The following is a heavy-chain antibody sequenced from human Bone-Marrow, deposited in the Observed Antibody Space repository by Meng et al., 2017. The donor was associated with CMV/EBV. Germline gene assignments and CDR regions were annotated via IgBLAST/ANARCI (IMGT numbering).Heavy chain of an antibody. D-gene: IGHD3-3*01. Sequence: CSASGLRFCACGVQWVRLAPGRGLGWVAFIWFDGSNRYYTDSVKGRFTISRDNSKNTLYLQMNSLRAEDTAVYYCAKNYDFSSAMGYWGQGTLVTVSS. CDR3: AKNYDFSSAMGY. V-gene: IGHV3-33*06. CDR2: IWFDGSNR. CDR1: GLRFCACG. J-gene: IGHJ4*02.